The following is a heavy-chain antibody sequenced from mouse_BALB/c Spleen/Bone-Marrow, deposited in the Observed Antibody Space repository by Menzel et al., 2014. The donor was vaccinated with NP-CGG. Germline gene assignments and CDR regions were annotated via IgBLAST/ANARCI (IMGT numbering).Heavy chain of an antibody. CDR1: GYTLTNYA. CDR2: INPGSGYT. CDR3: ARLTIIPNY. V-gene: IGHV1-4*02. J-gene: IGHJ2*01. D-gene: IGHD5-1-1*01. Sequence: QVQLQQSAAELARPGASVKMSCKASGYTLTNYAMHWVKQRPGQGLEWIGYINPGSGYTEYNPKFTDKATLTADKSSNTAYMQLSNLTSEDSAVYYCARLTIIPNYWGQGTTLTVSS.